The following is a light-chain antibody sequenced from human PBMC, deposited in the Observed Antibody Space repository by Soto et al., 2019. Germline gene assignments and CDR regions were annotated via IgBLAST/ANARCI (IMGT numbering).Light chain of an antibody. CDR3: MQALQTPLT. CDR2: LGS. Sequence: PLSLPVTPGEPASISCRSSQSLLHTDGYNYLDWYLQKPGQSPQLLIYLGSNRASGVPDRFSGSGSGTDFTLKISRVEAEDVGVYYCMQALQTPLTFGGGTKVDIK. V-gene: IGKV2-28*01. CDR1: QSLLHTDGYNY. J-gene: IGKJ4*01.